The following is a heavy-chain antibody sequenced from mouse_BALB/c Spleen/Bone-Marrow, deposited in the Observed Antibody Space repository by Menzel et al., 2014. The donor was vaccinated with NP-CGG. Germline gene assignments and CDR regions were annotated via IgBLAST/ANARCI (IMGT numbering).Heavy chain of an antibody. J-gene: IGHJ1*01. D-gene: IGHD1-2*01. CDR1: GYTFTEYT. Sequence: VQLQQSGPELVKPGASVKISCKTSGYTFTEYTMHWVKQSHGKSLGWIGGINPNNGGTSYNQKFKDKATLTVDKSSSTAYMELRSLTSEDSAIYYCAKDLLRLWYFDVWGAGTTVTVSS. V-gene: IGHV1-18*01. CDR3: AKDLLRLWYFDV. CDR2: INPNNGGT.